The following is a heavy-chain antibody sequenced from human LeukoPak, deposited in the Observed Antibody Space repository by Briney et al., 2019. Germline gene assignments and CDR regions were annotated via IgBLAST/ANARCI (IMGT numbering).Heavy chain of an antibody. CDR3: AKDRYGNYYYMDV. CDR2: ISWNSGSI. V-gene: IGHV3-9*01. CDR1: GFTFDDYA. Sequence: GGSLRLSCAASGFTFDDYAMHWVRQAPGKGLEWVSGISWNSGSIGYADSVKGRFTISRDNAKNSLYLQMNSLRAEDTALYYCAKDRYGNYYYMDVWGKGTTVTISS. D-gene: IGHD3-10*01. J-gene: IGHJ6*03.